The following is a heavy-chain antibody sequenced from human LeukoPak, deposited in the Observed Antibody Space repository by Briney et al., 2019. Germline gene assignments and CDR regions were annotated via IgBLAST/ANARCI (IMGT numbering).Heavy chain of an antibody. D-gene: IGHD3-10*01. V-gene: IGHV4-34*01. CDR3: ARDRIYYGSGSPQYYFDY. Sequence: SETLSLTCAVYGGSFRSYYWTWIRQPPGKGLEWIGEINHSGSTNCNPSLKSRVTISVDTSKNQFSLKLSSVTAADTAVYYCARDRIYYGSGSPQYYFDYWGQGTLVTVSS. CDR2: INHSGST. J-gene: IGHJ4*02. CDR1: GGSFRSYY.